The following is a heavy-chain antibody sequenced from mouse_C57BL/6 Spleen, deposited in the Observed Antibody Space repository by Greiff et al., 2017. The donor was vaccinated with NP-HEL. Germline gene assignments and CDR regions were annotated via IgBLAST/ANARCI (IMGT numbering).Heavy chain of an antibody. CDR3: ARTVGYYYGSSYFDY. CDR2: IYPGDGDT. D-gene: IGHD1-1*01. J-gene: IGHJ2*01. CDR1: GYAFSSSW. V-gene: IGHV1-82*01. Sequence: VQLVESGPELVKPGASVKISCKASGYAFSSSWMNWVKQRPGKGLEWIGRIYPGDGDTNYNGKFKGKATLTADKSSSTAYMQLSSLTSEDSAVYFCARTVGYYYGSSYFDYWGQGTTLTVSS.